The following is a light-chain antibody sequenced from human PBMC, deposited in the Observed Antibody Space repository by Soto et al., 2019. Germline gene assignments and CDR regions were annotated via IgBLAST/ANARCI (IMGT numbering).Light chain of an antibody. CDR2: AAS. V-gene: IGKV1-39*01. Sequence: DIQMTQSPFSLSASVGDRVTITCRASQSISRDLNWYQQKPGKAPNLLIYAASTLESGVPSRFSGSGSGTDFTLTISSLEPEDSAVYYCQQHSRSITFGGGTKV. CDR3: QQHSRSIT. CDR1: QSISRD. J-gene: IGKJ4*01.